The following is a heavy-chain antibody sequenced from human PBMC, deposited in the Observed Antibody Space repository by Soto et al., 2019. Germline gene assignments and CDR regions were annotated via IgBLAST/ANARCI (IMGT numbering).Heavy chain of an antibody. J-gene: IGHJ4*02. D-gene: IGHD4-17*01. Sequence: SETLSLTCSVSGGSVSNKAYYWSWIRQPPGKGLEWIGYVYYSGTTNYNPSLKSRVTISVDLSKNQFSLRLSSVTTADTALYYCARTTAVPNTLRSRYFFDYWGQGTLVTVSS. CDR1: GGSVSNKAYY. V-gene: IGHV4-61*08. CDR2: VYYSGTT. CDR3: ARTTAVPNTLRSRYFFDY.